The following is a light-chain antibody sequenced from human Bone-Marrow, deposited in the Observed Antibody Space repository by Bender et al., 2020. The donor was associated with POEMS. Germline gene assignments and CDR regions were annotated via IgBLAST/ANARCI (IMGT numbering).Light chain of an antibody. CDR2: DVT. Sequence: QSALTQPASVSGSPGQSITISCTGTSSDIGVYNFVSWYQQHPGKAPQLMIYDVTNRPSGASSRFSGSKSGNTASLTISGLQPEDEADYYCCSYANSGTYVFGTGTKVTVL. V-gene: IGLV2-14*03. CDR1: SSDIGVYNF. CDR3: CSYANSGTYV. J-gene: IGLJ1*01.